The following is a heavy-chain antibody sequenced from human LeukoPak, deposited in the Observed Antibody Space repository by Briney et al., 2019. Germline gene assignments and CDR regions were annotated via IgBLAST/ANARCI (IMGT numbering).Heavy chain of an antibody. V-gene: IGHV1-18*01. D-gene: IGHD6-13*01. CDR2: ISAYNGNT. CDR3: ARDRIAAARVLFDY. J-gene: IGHJ4*02. CDR1: GYAFTSYG. Sequence: ASVKVSCKASGYAFTSYGISWVRQAPGQGLEWMGCISAYNGNTNYAQKLQGRVTMTTDTSTSTAYMELRSLRSDDTAVYYCARDRIAAARVLFDYWGQGTLVTVSS.